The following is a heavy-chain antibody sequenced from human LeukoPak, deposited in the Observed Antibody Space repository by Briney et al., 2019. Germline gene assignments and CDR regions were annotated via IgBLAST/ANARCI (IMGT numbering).Heavy chain of an antibody. CDR3: AREWYDSSGYPLDY. V-gene: IGHV3-66*01. Sequence: GKSLRLSCAASGFTVSSNYMSWVRQAPGKGLEWVSVIYSGGSTYYADSVKGRFTISRDNSKNTLYLQMNSLRAEDTAVYYCAREWYDSSGYPLDYWGQGTLVTVSS. CDR2: IYSGGST. J-gene: IGHJ4*02. D-gene: IGHD3-22*01. CDR1: GFTVSSNY.